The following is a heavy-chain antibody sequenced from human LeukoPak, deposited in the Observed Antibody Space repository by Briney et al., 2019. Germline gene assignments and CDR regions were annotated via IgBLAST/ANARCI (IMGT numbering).Heavy chain of an antibody. Sequence: SETLSLTCTVSGDSISSYYWSWIRQPLGKGLEWIGYIYYSGNTNYNPSLKSRVTISVDTSKNQFSLKLSSVTAADTAVYYCARGHGVHMDVWGQGTTVTVSS. J-gene: IGHJ6*02. CDR1: GDSISSYY. V-gene: IGHV4-59*01. D-gene: IGHD3-10*01. CDR3: ARGHGVHMDV. CDR2: IYYSGNT.